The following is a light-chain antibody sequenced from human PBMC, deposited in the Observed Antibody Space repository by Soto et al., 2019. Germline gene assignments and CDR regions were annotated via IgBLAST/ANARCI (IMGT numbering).Light chain of an antibody. CDR3: SSYTISSTLV. J-gene: IGLJ2*01. CDR2: DVS. V-gene: IGLV2-14*03. Sequence: QSALTQPASVSGSPGQSITLSCTGTSSDVGGYNYVSWYQHHPGKAPKVMIYDVSNRPSGVSNRFSGSKSGNTASLTISGLQAEDEADYYCSSYTISSTLVFGGGTKVTVL. CDR1: SSDVGGYNY.